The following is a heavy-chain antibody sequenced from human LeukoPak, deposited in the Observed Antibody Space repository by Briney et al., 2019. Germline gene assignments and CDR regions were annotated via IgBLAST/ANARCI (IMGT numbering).Heavy chain of an antibody. CDR1: GFTFSNYA. V-gene: IGHV3-23*01. CDR2: ISGSGGST. Sequence: PGGSLGLSCAASGFTFSNYAMNWVRQAPGKGLEWVSGISGSGGSTYYADSVKGRFTISRDNSKNTLYLQMISLRAEDTAVYYCAKDRYSNYGNWFDPWGQGTLVTVFS. CDR3: AKDRYSNYGNWFDP. D-gene: IGHD4-11*01. J-gene: IGHJ5*02.